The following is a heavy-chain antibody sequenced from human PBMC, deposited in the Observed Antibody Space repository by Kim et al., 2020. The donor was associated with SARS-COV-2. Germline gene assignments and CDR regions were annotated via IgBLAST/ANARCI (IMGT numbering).Heavy chain of an antibody. CDR2: ISSSGGTI. CDR3: ARDIVVVPAAIVYDYYGMDV. V-gene: IGHV3-11*01. D-gene: IGHD2-2*01. J-gene: IGHJ6*02. CDR1: GFTFSDYY. Sequence: GGSLRLSCAASGFTFSDYYMSWIRQAPGKGLEWVSYISSSGGTIYYADSVKGRFTISRDNAKNSLYLQMNSLRAEDTAVYYCARDIVVVPAAIVYDYYGMDVWGQGTTVTVSS.